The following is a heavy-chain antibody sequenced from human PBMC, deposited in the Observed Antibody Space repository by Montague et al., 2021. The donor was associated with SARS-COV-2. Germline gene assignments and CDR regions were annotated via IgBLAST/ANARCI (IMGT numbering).Heavy chain of an antibody. CDR3: ARAAWGYYDSSGYLDY. J-gene: IGHJ4*02. CDR1: GFTFSSYS. D-gene: IGHD3-22*01. CDR2: MSNSNSYI. Sequence: SLRLSCAASGFTFSSYSMNWVRQAPGKGLEWVSSMSNSNSYIYYADSVKGRFTISRDNAKNSLYLQMSSLRAEDTAVYYCARAAWGYYDSSGYLDYWGQGTLVTVSS. V-gene: IGHV3-21*01.